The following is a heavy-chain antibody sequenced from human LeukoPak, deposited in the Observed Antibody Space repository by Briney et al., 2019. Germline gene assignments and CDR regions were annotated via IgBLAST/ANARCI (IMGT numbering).Heavy chain of an antibody. D-gene: IGHD3-16*01. Sequence: SETLSLTRTVSGDPISSNNYYWGWIRQPPGKGLEWIGSIYYSGSTYYNPSLKSRVTISVDTSKNQFSLKLSSVTAADTAVYYCAREGGPDSLWFDPWGQGTRVTVSS. CDR3: AREGGPDSLWFDP. CDR2: IYYSGST. CDR1: GDPISSNNYY. V-gene: IGHV4-39*07. J-gene: IGHJ5*02.